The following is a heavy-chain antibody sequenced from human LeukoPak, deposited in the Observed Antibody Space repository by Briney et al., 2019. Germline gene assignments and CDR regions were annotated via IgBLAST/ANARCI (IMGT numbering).Heavy chain of an antibody. CDR1: GLTFSNYG. CDR2: IRFDGSDE. J-gene: IGHJ3*02. V-gene: IGHV3-30*02. CDR3: AKDDYCSSTSCSPSAFDI. D-gene: IGHD2-2*01. Sequence: GGSLRLSCAASGLTFSNYGMHWVRQAPGKGLEWVAFIRFDGSDEYYADSVKGRFTISRDNSKNTLYLQMNSLRTEDTAVFYCAKDDYCSSTSCSPSAFDIWGQGTMVTVSS.